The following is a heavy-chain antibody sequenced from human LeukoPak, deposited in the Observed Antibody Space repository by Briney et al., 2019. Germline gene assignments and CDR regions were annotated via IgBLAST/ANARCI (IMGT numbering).Heavy chain of an antibody. CDR1: GFTFSSYS. CDR3: ARDGPYGSGSN. CDR2: ISSSSSTI. Sequence: SGGSLRLSCAASGFTFSSYSMNWVRQAPGKGLEWVSYISSSSSTIYYADSVKGRFTISRDNAKNSLYLQMNSLRAEDTAVYYCARDGPYGSGSNWGQGTLVTVSS. V-gene: IGHV3-48*04. J-gene: IGHJ4*02. D-gene: IGHD3-10*01.